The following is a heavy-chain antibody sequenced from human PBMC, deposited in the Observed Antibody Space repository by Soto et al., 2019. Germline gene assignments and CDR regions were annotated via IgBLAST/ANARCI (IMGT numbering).Heavy chain of an antibody. CDR3: ARQRATIVPHDAFDI. D-gene: IGHD5-12*01. CDR2: IYYSGST. CDR1: GGSISSYY. V-gene: IGHV4-59*01. J-gene: IGHJ3*02. Sequence: SETLSLTCTVSGGSISSYYWSWIRQPPGKGLEWIGYIYYSGSTNYNPSLKSRVTISVDTSKNQFSLKLSSVTAADTAVYYCARQRATIVPHDAFDIWGQGTMVTVS.